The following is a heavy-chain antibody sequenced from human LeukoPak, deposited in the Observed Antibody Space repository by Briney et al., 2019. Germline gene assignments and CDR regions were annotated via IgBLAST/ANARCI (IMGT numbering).Heavy chain of an antibody. J-gene: IGHJ4*02. D-gene: IGHD2-8*01. CDR2: ISSSSSYI. CDR3: ARDLGVRYFDY. Sequence: GGSLRLSCAASGFTFSSYSMNWVRQAPGKGLEWVSSISSSSSYIYFADSVKGRFTISRDNAKNSLYLQMNSLRAEDTAVYYCARDLGVRYFDYWGQGTLVTVSS. CDR1: GFTFSSYS. V-gene: IGHV3-21*01.